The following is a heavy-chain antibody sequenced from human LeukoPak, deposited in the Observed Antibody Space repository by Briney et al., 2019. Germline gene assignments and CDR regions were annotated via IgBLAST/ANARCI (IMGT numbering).Heavy chain of an antibody. CDR1: GGSISISNW. D-gene: IGHD6-13*01. Sequence: PSGTLSLTCTVSGGSISISNWWSWVRQPPGKGLEWIGEIHHSGSTKYNPSLKSRVTISVDKSKNQFSLKLSSVTAADTAVYYRASQPYSTSWYEGFDPWGQGTLVTVSS. CDR2: IHHSGST. J-gene: IGHJ5*02. CDR3: ASQPYSTSWYEGFDP. V-gene: IGHV4-4*02.